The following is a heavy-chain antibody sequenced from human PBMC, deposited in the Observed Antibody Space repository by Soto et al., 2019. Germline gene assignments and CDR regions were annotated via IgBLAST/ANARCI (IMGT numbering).Heavy chain of an antibody. CDR2: IYYSGST. V-gene: IGHV4-30-4*01. CDR3: ARVNSSGWYRIDY. Sequence: SETLSLTCTVSGGSISSGDYYWSWIRQPPGKGLEWIGYIYYSGSTYYNPSLKSRVTISVDTSKNQFSLKLSSVTAADTAVYYCARVNSSGWYRIDYWGQGTLVTVSS. J-gene: IGHJ4*02. D-gene: IGHD6-19*01. CDR1: GGSISSGDYY.